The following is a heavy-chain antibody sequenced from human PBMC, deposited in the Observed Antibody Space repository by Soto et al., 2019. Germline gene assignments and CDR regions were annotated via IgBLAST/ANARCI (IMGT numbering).Heavy chain of an antibody. V-gene: IGHV5-51*01. CDR1: GYTFSSYS. D-gene: IGHD6-13*01. CDR2: IYPDDSDT. Sequence: DSLKISCEGSGYTFSSYSIGWVRQMPGKGLEWMGIIYPDDSDTRYSPSFRGQVTISVDKSISRAYLQWSSLKASDSAMYFCARIGSSHKTLDYWGRGTSLTVCS. CDR3: ARIGSSHKTLDY. J-gene: IGHJ4*02.